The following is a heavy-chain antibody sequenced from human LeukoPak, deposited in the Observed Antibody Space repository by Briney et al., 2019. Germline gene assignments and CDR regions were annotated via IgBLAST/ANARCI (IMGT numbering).Heavy chain of an antibody. D-gene: IGHD3-10*01. V-gene: IGHV3-23*01. CDR1: GFTFSSYA. CDR2: ISGSGGST. Sequence: GGSLRLSCAASGFTFSSYAMSWVRQAPGKGLEWVSAISGSGGSTYYADSVKGRFTISRDNSKNTLYLQMNSLRAEDTAVYYCAKVMTRTIVRGVPPSDYWGQGTLVTVSS. CDR3: AKVMTRTIVRGVPPSDY. J-gene: IGHJ4*02.